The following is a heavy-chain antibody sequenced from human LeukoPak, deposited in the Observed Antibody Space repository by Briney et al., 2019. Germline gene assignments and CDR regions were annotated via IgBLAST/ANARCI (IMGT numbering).Heavy chain of an antibody. CDR2: INPNSGGT. Sequence: ASVKGSCKASGYTFTGYYMHWVRQAPGQGLEWMGWINPNSGGTNYAQKFQGRVTMTRDTSISTAYMELSRLRSDDTAVYYCASTVLLWFGELLDSYYYGMDVWGQGTTVTVSS. V-gene: IGHV1-2*02. D-gene: IGHD3-10*01. CDR1: GYTFTGYY. J-gene: IGHJ6*02. CDR3: ASTVLLWFGELLDSYYYGMDV.